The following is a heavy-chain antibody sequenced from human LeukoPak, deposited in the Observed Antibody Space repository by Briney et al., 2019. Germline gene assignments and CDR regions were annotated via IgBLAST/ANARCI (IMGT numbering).Heavy chain of an antibody. V-gene: IGHV4-34*01. J-gene: IGHJ4*02. CDR2: INHSGST. Sequence: SETLSLTCAVYGGSFSGYYWSWIRQPPGKGLEWIGEINHSGSTNYNPSLKSRVTISVDTSKNQFSLKLSSVTAADTAVYFCARDKGFTESPNLFDYWGQGTLVTVSS. D-gene: IGHD3-16*01. CDR3: ARDKGFTESPNLFDY. CDR1: GGSFSGYY.